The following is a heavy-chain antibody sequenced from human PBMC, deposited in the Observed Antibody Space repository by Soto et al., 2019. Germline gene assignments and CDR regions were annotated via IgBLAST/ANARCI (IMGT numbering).Heavy chain of an antibody. D-gene: IGHD3-10*01. J-gene: IGHJ6*02. CDR3: ARAGKYYYGSGSPYYYGMDV. V-gene: IGHV1-18*04. CDR1: GYTFTSYG. CDR2: ISGYNGNT. Sequence: QVQLVQSGAEVKKPGASVKVSCKASGYTFTSYGVSWVRQAPGQGLEWMGWISGYNGNTNYAQKLQGRVTITTDTSTSTAYMERRSLRSDDTAVYYCARAGKYYYGSGSPYYYGMDVWGQGITVTVSS.